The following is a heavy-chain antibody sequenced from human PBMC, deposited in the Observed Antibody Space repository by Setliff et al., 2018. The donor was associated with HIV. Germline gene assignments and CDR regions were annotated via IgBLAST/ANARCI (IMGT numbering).Heavy chain of an antibody. CDR3: ARDQSFEYSSSWVRGYFGMDA. J-gene: IGHJ6*02. CDR1: GFSFSNAW. D-gene: IGHD6-13*01. CDR2: IDGSGGTI. Sequence: QPGGSLRLSCAASGFSFSNAWMTWVRQAPGKGLEWVSIIDGSGGTIYYADSVKGRFTISRDNAKNSLYLQMNSLRTEDTAVYYCARDQSFEYSSSWVRGYFGMDAWGQGTTVTVSS. V-gene: IGHV3-48*04.